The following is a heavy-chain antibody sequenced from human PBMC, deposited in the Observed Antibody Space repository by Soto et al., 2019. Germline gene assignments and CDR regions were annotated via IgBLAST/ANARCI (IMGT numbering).Heavy chain of an antibody. CDR3: ASGPLGIAVAGTGYYGMDV. CDR2: INHSGST. CDR1: GGSFSGYY. V-gene: IGHV4-34*01. J-gene: IGHJ6*02. Sequence: SETLSLTCAVYGGSFSGYYWSWIRQPPGKGLEWMGEINHSGSTNYNPSLKSRVTISVDTSKNQFSLKLSSVTAADTAVYYCASGPLGIAVAGTGYYGMDVWGQGTTVTVSS. D-gene: IGHD6-19*01.